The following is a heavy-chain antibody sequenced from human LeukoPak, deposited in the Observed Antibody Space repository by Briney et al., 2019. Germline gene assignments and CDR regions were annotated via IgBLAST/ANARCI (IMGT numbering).Heavy chain of an antibody. CDR1: GFTFSSYW. J-gene: IGHJ4*02. CDR2: ISGSAGST. V-gene: IGHV3-23*01. D-gene: IGHD2/OR15-2a*01. Sequence: GGSLRLSCAASGFTFSSYWMHWVRQAPGKGLEWVSAISGSAGSTHYADSVKGRFTISRDNSKNTLYLQMNRLRAEDTAVYYCAKEWTSMTYFDYWGQGTLVTVSS. CDR3: AKEWTSMTYFDY.